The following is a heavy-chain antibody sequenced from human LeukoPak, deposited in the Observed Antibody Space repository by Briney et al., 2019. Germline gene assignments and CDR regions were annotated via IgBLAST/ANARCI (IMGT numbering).Heavy chain of an antibody. CDR2: IYYSGST. CDR1: GGSISSYY. D-gene: IGHD3-10*01. CDR3: ARGRHYGSLLDY. V-gene: IGHV4-59*01. Sequence: SETLSLTCTVSGGSISSYYWSWIRQPPGKGLEWIGYIYYSGSTNYNPSLKSRVTISVDTSKNQFSLKLSSVTAADTAVYYCARGRHYGSLLDYWGQGTLVTVSS. J-gene: IGHJ4*02.